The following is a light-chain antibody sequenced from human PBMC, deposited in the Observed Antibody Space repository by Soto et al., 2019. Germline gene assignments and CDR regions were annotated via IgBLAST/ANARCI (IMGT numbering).Light chain of an antibody. V-gene: IGLV6-57*01. CDR3: QSYDSSNEV. CDR1: SGSIASNS. CDR2: EDN. J-gene: IGLJ2*01. Sequence: NSMLTQPHSVSESPGKTVTISCTRSSGSIASNSVQWYQQRPGSSPTTVIYEDNQRPSGVPDRFSGSIDSSSNFVSLTVSGLKTEDEADYSCQSYDSSNEVFGGGTKLTVL.